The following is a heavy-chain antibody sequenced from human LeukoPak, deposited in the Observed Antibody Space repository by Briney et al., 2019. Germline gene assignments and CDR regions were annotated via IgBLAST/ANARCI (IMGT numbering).Heavy chain of an antibody. Sequence: SETLSLTCAVYGGSFSGYYWSWIRQPPGKGLEWIGEINHSGSTNYNPSLKSRVTISVDTSKNHFSLTLSSVTAADTAVYYCARSDGYGLVGIWGQGTMVTVSS. V-gene: IGHV4-34*01. D-gene: IGHD3-10*01. CDR2: INHSGST. CDR3: ARSDGYGLVGI. J-gene: IGHJ3*02. CDR1: GGSFSGYY.